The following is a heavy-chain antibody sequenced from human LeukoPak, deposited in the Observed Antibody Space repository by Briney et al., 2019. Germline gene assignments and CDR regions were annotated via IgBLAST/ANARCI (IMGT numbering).Heavy chain of an antibody. CDR3: ARIDFWSGVLDY. CDR2: IYYSGST. V-gene: IGHV4-39*01. Sequence: SETLSLTCTVSGGSISSSSYYWGWIRQPPGKGLEWIGSIYYSGSTYYNPSLKSRVTISVNTSKNQFSLKLSSVTAADTAVYYRARIDFWSGVLDYWGQGTLVTVSS. J-gene: IGHJ4*02. CDR1: GGSISSSSYY. D-gene: IGHD3-3*01.